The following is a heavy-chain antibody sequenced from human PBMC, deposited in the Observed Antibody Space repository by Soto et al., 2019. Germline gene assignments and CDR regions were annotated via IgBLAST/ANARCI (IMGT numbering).Heavy chain of an antibody. V-gene: IGHV3-30-3*01. J-gene: IGHJ6*02. CDR1: GFTFSSYA. CDR2: ISYDGSNK. D-gene: IGHD3-10*01. Sequence: GGSLRLSCAASGFTFSSYAMHWVHQAPGKGLEWVAVISYDGSNKYYADSVKGRFTISRDNSKNTLYLQMNSLRAEDTAVYYCARPWVGYRRGVVRDYYYGMDVWGQGTTVTVSS. CDR3: ARPWVGYRRGVVRDYYYGMDV.